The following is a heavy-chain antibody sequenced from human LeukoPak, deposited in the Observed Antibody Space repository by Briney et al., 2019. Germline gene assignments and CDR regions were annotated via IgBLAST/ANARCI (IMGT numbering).Heavy chain of an antibody. CDR2: ISGSGGST. CDR3: AKGRPTYYCDSSGYGSDY. V-gene: IGHV3-23*01. J-gene: IGHJ4*02. D-gene: IGHD3-22*01. Sequence: GGSLRLSCAASRFTFSSYAMSWVRQAPGKGLEWVSAISGSGGSTYYADSVKGRFTISRDNSKNTLYLQMNSLRAEDTAVYYCAKGRPTYYCDSSGYGSDYWGQGTLVTVSS. CDR1: RFTFSSYA.